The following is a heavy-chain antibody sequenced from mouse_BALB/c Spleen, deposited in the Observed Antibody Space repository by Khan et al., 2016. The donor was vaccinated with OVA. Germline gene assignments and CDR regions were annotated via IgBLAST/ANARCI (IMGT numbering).Heavy chain of an antibody. CDR3: TRHSYGPFAY. Sequence: EVELVESGGDLVKPGGSLKLSCSASGFTFSSYAMSWVRQTPEKRLEWVATISSGGDYIYYPDTVKGRFTISRDNTKSTLYLQMSSLKSEDTAMYDCTRHSYGPFAYWGQGTLVTVSA. CDR1: GFTFSSYA. J-gene: IGHJ3*01. CDR2: ISSGGDYI. V-gene: IGHV5-6*01. D-gene: IGHD1-1*01.